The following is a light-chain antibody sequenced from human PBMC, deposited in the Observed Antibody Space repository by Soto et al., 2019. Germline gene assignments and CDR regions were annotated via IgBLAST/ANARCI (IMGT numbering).Light chain of an antibody. J-gene: IGKJ5*01. V-gene: IGKV3-11*01. Sequence: EIVMTQSPATLSVSPGERATLSCRASESVSSNLAWYQQKPGQAPRLLIYDASTRATGIPARFSGSGSGTDFTLTISSLEPEDFAVYYCLQRSNWPITFGQGTRLEI. CDR2: DAS. CDR3: LQRSNWPIT. CDR1: ESVSSN.